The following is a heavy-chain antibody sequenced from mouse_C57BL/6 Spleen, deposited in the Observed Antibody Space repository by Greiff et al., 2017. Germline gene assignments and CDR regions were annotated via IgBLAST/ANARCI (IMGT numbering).Heavy chain of an antibody. CDR3: VYDGDGGFDV. J-gene: IGHJ1*03. CDR2: INPGDGGT. D-gene: IGHD2-3*01. Sequence: QVQLQQSGAELVRPGSSVKVSCKASGYAFTNYLIEWVKQRPGQGLEWIGEINPGDGGTHYNEKFKGKATLTADESSSTAYMQLSSLTSEDSAVYFCVYDGDGGFDVWGTGTTVTVSS. CDR1: GYAFTNYL. V-gene: IGHV1-54*01.